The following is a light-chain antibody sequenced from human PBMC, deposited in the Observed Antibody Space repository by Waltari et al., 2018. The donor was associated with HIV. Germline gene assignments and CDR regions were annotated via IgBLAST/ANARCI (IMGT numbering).Light chain of an antibody. V-gene: IGLV2-11*01. CDR3: CSYAGTYTWV. CDR1: NSDVGGYNY. CDR2: GVT. J-gene: IGLJ3*02. Sequence: QSALTQPRSVSGSPGQSVTISCTGTNSDVGGYNYVSWYQHHPGKAPKLMIYGVTKRPSGVPDLFSGSNSVNTASLTISGLQDDDEADDYCCSYAGTYTWVFGGGTTLTVL.